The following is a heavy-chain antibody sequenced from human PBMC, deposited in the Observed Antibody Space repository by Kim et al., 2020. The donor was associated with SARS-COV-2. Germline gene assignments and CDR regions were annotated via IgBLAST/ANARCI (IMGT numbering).Heavy chain of an antibody. Sequence: KGRFTFPRDNAKNTVYLQMNSLRTEDTAVYYCARDLGSSWSGILYYYGMDVWGQGTTVTVSS. CDR3: ARDLGSSWSGILYYYGMDV. J-gene: IGHJ6*02. V-gene: IGHV3-30*01. D-gene: IGHD6-13*01.